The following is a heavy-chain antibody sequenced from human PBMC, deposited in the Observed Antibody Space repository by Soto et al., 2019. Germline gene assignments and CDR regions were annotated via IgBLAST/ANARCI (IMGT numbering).Heavy chain of an antibody. J-gene: IGHJ6*03. Sequence: ASETHSLTSTVSGGNIRSGGYYWSWIRQHPGKGLEWIGYIYYSGSTYYNPSLKSRVTISVDTSKNQFSLKLSSVTAADTAVYYCARAGSSSPNYYYYMDVWGKGTTVTVSS. CDR1: GGNIRSGGYY. D-gene: IGHD6-13*01. V-gene: IGHV4-31*03. CDR3: ARAGSSSPNYYYYMDV. CDR2: IYYSGST.